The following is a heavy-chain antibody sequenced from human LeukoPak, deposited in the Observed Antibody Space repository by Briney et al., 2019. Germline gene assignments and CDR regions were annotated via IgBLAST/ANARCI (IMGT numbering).Heavy chain of an antibody. J-gene: IGHJ4*02. Sequence: SETLSLTCTVSGGSISSYHWSWIRQPPGKALEWIGSIYYSGSTNYNPSLKSRVTISVDTSNNQFSLKLSSVTAADTAVYYCARGFSGWTRYDYWGQGTLVTVSS. V-gene: IGHV4-59*01. CDR1: GGSISSYH. CDR2: IYYSGST. CDR3: ARGFSGWTRYDY. D-gene: IGHD6-19*01.